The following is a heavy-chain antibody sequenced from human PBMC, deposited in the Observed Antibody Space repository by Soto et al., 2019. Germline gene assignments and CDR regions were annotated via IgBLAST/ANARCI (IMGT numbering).Heavy chain of an antibody. CDR1: GYTFTGYY. V-gene: IGHV1-2*04. J-gene: IGHJ4*02. D-gene: IGHD3-10*01. Sequence: GASVKVSCKASGYTFTGYYMHWVRQAPGQGLEWMGWINPNSGGTNYAQKFQGWVTMTRDTSISTAYMELSRLRSDDTAVYYCARAYGSGSYTLVWDYWGQGTLVTVSS. CDR2: INPNSGGT. CDR3: ARAYGSGSYTLVWDY.